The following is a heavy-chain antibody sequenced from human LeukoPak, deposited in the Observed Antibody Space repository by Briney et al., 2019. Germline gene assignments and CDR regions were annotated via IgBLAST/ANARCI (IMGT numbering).Heavy chain of an antibody. CDR3: ARSRPRAAYED. CDR1: GGSFSGYY. D-gene: IGHD2-21*01. V-gene: IGHV4-34*01. J-gene: IGHJ4*02. Sequence: SETLSLTCAVYGGSFSGYYWSWIRQPPGKGLEWIGEINHSGSTNYNPSLKSRVTISVDTSKNQFSLKLSSVTAADTAVHYCARSRPRAAYEDWGQGTLVTVSS. CDR2: INHSGST.